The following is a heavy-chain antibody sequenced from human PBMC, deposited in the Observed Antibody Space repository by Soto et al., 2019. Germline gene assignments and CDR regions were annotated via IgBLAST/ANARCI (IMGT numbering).Heavy chain of an antibody. J-gene: IGHJ4*02. CDR3: ARGRGYKGDFDY. D-gene: IGHD5-12*01. V-gene: IGHV4-34*01. Sequence: SETLSLTCAVYGESFSGYYWSWIRQPPGKGLEWIGEINRSRSTNHNPSLKSRVTISVDTSKNQFSLKLNSVTAADTAVYYCARGRGYKGDFDYWGQGTLVT. CDR2: INRSRST. CDR1: GESFSGYY.